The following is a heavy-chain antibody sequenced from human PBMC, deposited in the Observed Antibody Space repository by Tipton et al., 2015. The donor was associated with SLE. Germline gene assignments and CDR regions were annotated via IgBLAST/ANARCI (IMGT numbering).Heavy chain of an antibody. CDR2: ISGSGGST. D-gene: IGHD3-3*01. CDR1: GFTFSSYA. CDR3: AKYTSPSIFGVVIRDIDY. V-gene: IGHV3-23*01. Sequence: SLRLSCAASGFTFSSYAMSWVRQAPGKGLEWVSAISGSGGSTYYADSVKGRFTISRDNSKNTLYLQMNSLRAEDTAVYYCAKYTSPSIFGVVIRDIDYWGQGTLVTVSS. J-gene: IGHJ4*02.